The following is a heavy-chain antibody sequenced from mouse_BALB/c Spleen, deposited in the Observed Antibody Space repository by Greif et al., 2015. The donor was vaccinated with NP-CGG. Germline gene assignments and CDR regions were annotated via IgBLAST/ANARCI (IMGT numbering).Heavy chain of an antibody. V-gene: IGHV2-6-1*01. CDR3: ARDGYYGAMDY. D-gene: IGHD2-3*01. CDR2: IWSDGST. J-gene: IGHJ4*01. Sequence: QVQLKDSGPGLVAPSQSLSITCTISGFSLTSYGVHWVRQPPGKGLEWLVVIWSDGSTTYNSALKSSLSISKDNSKSQVFLKMNSLQTDDTAMYYCARDGYYGAMDYWGQGTSVTVSS. CDR1: GFSLTSYG.